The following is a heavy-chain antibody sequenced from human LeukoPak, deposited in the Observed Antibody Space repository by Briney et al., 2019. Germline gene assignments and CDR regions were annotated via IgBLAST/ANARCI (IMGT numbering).Heavy chain of an antibody. D-gene: IGHD1-26*01. V-gene: IGHV4-38-2*01. CDR1: GFSISNGYF. Sequence: PSETLSLTCDVSGFSISNGYFWAWIRPSPGKGLEWIGSIYHSGMTYYNPSLKSQFSIEVDTSKNQFSLKMRSATAADTAVYFCARAGPVKWNYYYMDVWGKGTTVTVSS. J-gene: IGHJ6*03. CDR2: IYHSGMT. CDR3: ARAGPVKWNYYYMDV.